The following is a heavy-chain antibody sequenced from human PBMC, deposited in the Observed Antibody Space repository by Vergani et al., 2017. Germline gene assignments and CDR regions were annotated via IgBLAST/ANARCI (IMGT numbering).Heavy chain of an antibody. CDR2: ISPYNHKT. V-gene: IGHV1-18*04. CDR1: GYTFVNHP. D-gene: IGHD5-24*01. Sequence: QAQLGQSDSEVKKPGDSVTLSCKPSGYTFVNHPITWVRQAPGQGLEWMGWISPYNHKTLYSQKVEGRVTMTCDTSSSTVFLELRRLTSDDTAIYYCARSLMATNDFDVWGRGTLVTVSS. CDR3: ARSLMATNDFDV. J-gene: IGHJ4*02.